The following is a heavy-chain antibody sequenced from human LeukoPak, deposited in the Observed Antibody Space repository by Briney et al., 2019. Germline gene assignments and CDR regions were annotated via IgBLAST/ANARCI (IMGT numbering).Heavy chain of an antibody. CDR1: GGSISSSSYY. D-gene: IGHD3-3*01. Sequence: SETLSLTCTVSGGSISSSSYYWGWIRQPPGKGLEWIGSVYYSGSTYYNPSLKSRVTISVDTSKNQFSLKLSSVTAADTAVYYCAKSYYDFWSGRPPYYFDYWGQGTLVTVSS. CDR2: VYYSGST. V-gene: IGHV4-39*01. CDR3: AKSYYDFWSGRPPYYFDY. J-gene: IGHJ4*02.